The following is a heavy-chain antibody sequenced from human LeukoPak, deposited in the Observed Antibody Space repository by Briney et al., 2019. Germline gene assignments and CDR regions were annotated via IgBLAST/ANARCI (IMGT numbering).Heavy chain of an antibody. Sequence: ASVKVSCKASGYTFTSYGISWVRQAPGQGLEWMGWISAYNGNTNYAQKLQGRVTMTTDTSTSTAYIELRSLRSDDTAVYYCAREYCSSTSCYFYFDYWGQGTLVTVSS. CDR2: ISAYNGNT. CDR1: GYTFTSYG. J-gene: IGHJ4*02. CDR3: AREYCSSTSCYFYFDY. D-gene: IGHD2-2*01. V-gene: IGHV1-18*01.